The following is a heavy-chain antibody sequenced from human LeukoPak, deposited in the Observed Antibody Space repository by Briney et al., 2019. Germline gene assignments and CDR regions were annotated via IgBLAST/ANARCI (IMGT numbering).Heavy chain of an antibody. Sequence: GGSLRLSCAASGFTFSSYSMNWVRQAPGKGLEWVSSISSSSSYIYYADSVKGRFTISRDNSKNTLYLQMNSLRTEDTTMYYCAKQYCSGGSCYSGDYFDYWGQGTLVTVSS. J-gene: IGHJ4*02. CDR1: GFTFSSYS. V-gene: IGHV3-21*01. CDR2: ISSSSSYI. CDR3: AKQYCSGGSCYSGDYFDY. D-gene: IGHD2-15*01.